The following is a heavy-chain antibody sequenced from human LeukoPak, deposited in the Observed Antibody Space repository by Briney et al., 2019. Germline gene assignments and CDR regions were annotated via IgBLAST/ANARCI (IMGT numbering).Heavy chain of an antibody. CDR2: IYHSGST. V-gene: IGHV4-4*02. J-gene: IGHJ5*02. CDR3: ARDLNYYDSSGYYQGHNWFDP. Sequence: KPSGTLSLTCAVSGGSISSSNWWSWVRQPPGKGLEWIGEIYHSGSTNYNPSLKSRVTISVDKSKNQFSLKLSSVTAADTAVYYCARDLNYYDSSGYYQGHNWFDPWGQGTLVTVSS. CDR1: GGSISSSNW. D-gene: IGHD3-22*01.